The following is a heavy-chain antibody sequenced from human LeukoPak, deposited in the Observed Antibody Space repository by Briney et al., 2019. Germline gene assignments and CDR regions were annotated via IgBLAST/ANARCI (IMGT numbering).Heavy chain of an antibody. CDR1: GFTFSSYG. CDR3: ASGHSSSWYVRVLKLDYYYMDV. J-gene: IGHJ6*03. Sequence: GRSLRLSCAASGFTFSSYGMHWVRQAPGKGLEWVAVISYDGSNKYYADSVKGRFTISRDNSKNTLYLQMNSLRAEDTAVYYCASGHSSSWYVRVLKLDYYYMDVWGKGTTVTVSS. CDR2: ISYDGSNK. V-gene: IGHV3-30*03. D-gene: IGHD6-13*01.